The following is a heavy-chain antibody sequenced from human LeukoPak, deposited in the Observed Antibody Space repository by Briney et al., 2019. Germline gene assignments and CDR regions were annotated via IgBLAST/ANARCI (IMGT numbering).Heavy chain of an antibody. J-gene: IGHJ4*02. D-gene: IGHD6-13*01. Sequence: ASVKVSCKASGGTFSSYAISWVRQAPGQGLEWMGRIIPILGIANYAQKFQGRVTITADKSTSTAYMELSSLRSEDTAVYYCARDSGYSSSWYPPNFDYWGQGTLVTVSS. V-gene: IGHV1-69*04. CDR2: IIPILGIA. CDR3: ARDSGYSSSWYPPNFDY. CDR1: GGTFSSYA.